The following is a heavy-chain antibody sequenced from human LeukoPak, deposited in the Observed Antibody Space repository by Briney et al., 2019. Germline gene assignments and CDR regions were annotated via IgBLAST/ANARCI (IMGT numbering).Heavy chain of an antibody. CDR2: ISGSGAST. Sequence: PGGSLRLSCAASGFTFSSYAMSWVRQAPGKGLEWVSTISGSGASTYYADSVKGRFTISRDNAKNSLYLQMNSLRAEDTAVYYRARVEQFYYYYMDVWGKGTTVTVSS. J-gene: IGHJ6*03. CDR1: GFTFSSYA. CDR3: ARVEQFYYYYMDV. D-gene: IGHD6-19*01. V-gene: IGHV3-23*01.